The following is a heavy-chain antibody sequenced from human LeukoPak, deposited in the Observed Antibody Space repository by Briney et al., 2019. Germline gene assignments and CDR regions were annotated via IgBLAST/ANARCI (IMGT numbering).Heavy chain of an antibody. CDR3: ARDLAAAATWFDP. J-gene: IGHJ5*02. CDR1: GLTFSSYG. D-gene: IGHD6-13*01. Sequence: GRSLRLSCAASGLTFSSYGMHWVRQAPGKGLEWVAVIWYDASNRYYADSVKGRFTISRDNSKNTLYLQMNSLRAEDTAVYFCARDLAAAATWFDPWGQGTLVTVSS. CDR2: IWYDASNR. V-gene: IGHV3-33*01.